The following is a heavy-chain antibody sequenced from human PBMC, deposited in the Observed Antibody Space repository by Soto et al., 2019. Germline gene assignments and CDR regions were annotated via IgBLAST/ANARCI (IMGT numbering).Heavy chain of an antibody. CDR1: GLTFSSYA. V-gene: IGHV3-23*01. CDR2: ISGSGGST. Sequence: GGSLRLSCAASGLTFSSYAMSWVRQAPGKGLEWVSAISGSGGSTYYADSVKGRFTISRDNSKNTLYLQMNSLRAEDTAVYYCAKDRRVVVAATQPFDYWGQGTLVTVSS. CDR3: AKDRRVVVAATQPFDY. D-gene: IGHD2-15*01. J-gene: IGHJ4*02.